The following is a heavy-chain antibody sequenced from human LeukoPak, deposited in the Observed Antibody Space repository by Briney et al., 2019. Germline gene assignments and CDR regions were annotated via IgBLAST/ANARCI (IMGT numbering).Heavy chain of an antibody. CDR1: GFTFSNAW. CDR3: TTDMRFVIGSLTYYCSSTSCPGPHDY. D-gene: IGHD2-2*01. CDR2: IKSKTDGGTT. Sequence: GGSLRLSCAASGFTFSNAWMSWVRQTPGKGLEWVARIKSKTDGGTTDYAAPVKGRSTISRDDSKNTLYLQMNSLKTEDTAVYYCTTDMRFVIGSLTYYCSSTSCPGPHDYWGQGTLVTVSS. J-gene: IGHJ4*02. V-gene: IGHV3-15*01.